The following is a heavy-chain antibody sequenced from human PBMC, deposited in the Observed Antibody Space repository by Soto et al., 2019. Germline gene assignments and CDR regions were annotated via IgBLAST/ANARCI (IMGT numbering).Heavy chain of an antibody. D-gene: IGHD6-13*01. Sequence: ASVKVSCKASGYTFTSYDINWVRQATGQGLEWMGWMNPSGGAISYAQKFQGRVTMTRDTSTTTVYMELSSLRSEDTAVYYCARDGHYVTAAASYYFDYWGQGTLVTVSS. CDR1: GYTFTSYD. V-gene: IGHV1-8*01. J-gene: IGHJ4*02. CDR3: ARDGHYVTAAASYYFDY. CDR2: MNPSGGAI.